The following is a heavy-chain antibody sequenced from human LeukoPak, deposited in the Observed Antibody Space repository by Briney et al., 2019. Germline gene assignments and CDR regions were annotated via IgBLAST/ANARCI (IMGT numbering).Heavy chain of an antibody. V-gene: IGHV4-59*01. CDR1: GCSISSYY. D-gene: IGHD6-13*01. CDR3: ARGTSSRMFDY. CDR2: IYYSART. J-gene: IGHJ4*02. Sequence: ETLTLTCTVSGCSISSYYWSWTPQPPGKAVEWIGYIYYSARTNYNPSVKSRVTMPVNTSQNHLSLDLSSVTPADRALLYWARGTSSRMFDYWGQGTLVTVSS.